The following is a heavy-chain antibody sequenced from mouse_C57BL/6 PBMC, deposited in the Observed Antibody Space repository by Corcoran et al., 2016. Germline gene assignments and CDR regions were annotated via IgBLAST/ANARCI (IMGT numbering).Heavy chain of an antibody. CDR2: INTYSGVP. Sequence: QIQLVQSGPELKKPGETVKISCKASGYTFTTYGMSWVKQAPGKGLKWMGWINTYSGVPTYADDFKGRFAFSLETSASTAYLQINNLKNEDTATYFCAICPSFYYAMDYWGQGTSVTVSS. V-gene: IGHV9-3*01. CDR1: GYTFTTYG. J-gene: IGHJ4*01. CDR3: AICPSFYYAMDY.